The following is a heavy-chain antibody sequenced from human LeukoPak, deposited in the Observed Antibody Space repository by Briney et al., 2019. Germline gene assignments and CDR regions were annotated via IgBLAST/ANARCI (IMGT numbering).Heavy chain of an antibody. Sequence: GGSLRLSCAASGFTFSSYWMSWVRQAPGKGLEWVANIKQDGSEKYYVDSVKGRFTISRDNAKNSLYLQMNSLRAEDTAVYYCARDGYNYGLYYFDYWGQGTLVTVSS. CDR3: ARDGYNYGLYYFDY. V-gene: IGHV3-7*05. D-gene: IGHD5-18*01. CDR1: GFTFSSYW. J-gene: IGHJ4*02. CDR2: IKQDGSEK.